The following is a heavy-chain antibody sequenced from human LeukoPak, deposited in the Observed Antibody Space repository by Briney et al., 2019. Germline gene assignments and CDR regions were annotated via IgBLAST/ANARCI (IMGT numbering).Heavy chain of an antibody. V-gene: IGHV3-7*01. J-gene: IGHJ4*02. CDR2: IKEDGSEK. CDR3: ARVGAWELQRVFEY. Sequence: PGGSLRLSCAASGFTFSTYWMSWVRQAPGKGLEWVAIIKEDGSEKYYVDSVKGRFTISRDNAKNSLYLQMNSLRVEDTAVYYCARVGAWELQRVFEYWGQGTLVTVSS. CDR1: GFTFSTYW. D-gene: IGHD1-26*01.